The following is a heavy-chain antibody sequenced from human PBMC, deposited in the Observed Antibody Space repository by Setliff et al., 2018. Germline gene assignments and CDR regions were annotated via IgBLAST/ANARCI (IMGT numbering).Heavy chain of an antibody. D-gene: IGHD3-9*01. J-gene: IGHJ4*02. CDR3: ARLGPIVTHTTYDY. V-gene: IGHV3-7*01. CDR1: GFSFRTYW. CDR2: INPDGSAK. Sequence: QPGGSLRLSCVVSGFSFRTYWLSWVRQAPGKGLEWVASINPDGSAKYHADSVKGRLTISRDNAKNSLYLQMNSLRVEDTAVYYCARLGPIVTHTTYDYWGQGTLVTVSS.